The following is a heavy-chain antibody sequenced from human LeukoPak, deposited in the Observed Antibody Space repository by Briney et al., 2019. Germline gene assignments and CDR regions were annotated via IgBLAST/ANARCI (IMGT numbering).Heavy chain of an antibody. CDR1: GFTFGDYA. CDR3: TRAGGGSSWFPAFFDY. CDR2: IRSKAYGGTT. Sequence: ESGGSLRLSCTASGFTFGDYAMSWVRQAPGKGLEWVGFIRSKAYGGTTEYAASVKGRFTISRDDSKSIAYLQMNSLKTEDTAVYYCTRAGGGSSWFPAFFDYWGQGTLVTVSS. V-gene: IGHV3-49*04. D-gene: IGHD6-13*01. J-gene: IGHJ4*02.